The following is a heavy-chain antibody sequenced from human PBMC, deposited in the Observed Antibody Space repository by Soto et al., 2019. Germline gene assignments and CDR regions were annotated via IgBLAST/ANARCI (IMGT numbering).Heavy chain of an antibody. CDR2: IKSKTDGGTT. CDR3: TSDGLIIIVGWDAFDI. CDR1: GFTFSNAW. Sequence: VQLVESGGGLVKPGGSLRLSCAASGFTFSNAWMNWVRQAPGKGLEWVGRIKSKTDGGTTDYAATVKGRFTISRDVSKNTQYLQMNRIEPEETAVYYRTSDGLIIIVGWDAFDIWGQGTMVTVSS. J-gene: IGHJ3*02. D-gene: IGHD3-16*01. V-gene: IGHV3-15*07.